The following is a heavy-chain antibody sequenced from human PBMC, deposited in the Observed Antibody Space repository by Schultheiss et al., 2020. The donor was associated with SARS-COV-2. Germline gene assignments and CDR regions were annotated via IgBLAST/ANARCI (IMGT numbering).Heavy chain of an antibody. J-gene: IGHJ6*02. Sequence: ETLSLTCAVSGGSISSSNWWSWVRQPPGKGLEWVSSISSSSSYIYYADSVKGRFTISRDNAKNTLYLQMNSLRAEDTAVYYCARGGRGYSYGYRRDKRSLDVWGQGTTVTVSS. D-gene: IGHD5-18*01. V-gene: IGHV3-21*01. CDR1: GGSISSSN. CDR3: ARGGRGYSYGYRRDKRSLDV. CDR2: ISSSSSYI.